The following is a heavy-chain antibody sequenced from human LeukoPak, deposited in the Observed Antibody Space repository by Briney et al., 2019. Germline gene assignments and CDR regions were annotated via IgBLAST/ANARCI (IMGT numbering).Heavy chain of an antibody. CDR1: GGSISSYY. D-gene: IGHD3-16*02. V-gene: IGHV4-59*01. CDR2: IYYSGST. CDR3: ARDRLRLGELSVSFDC. J-gene: IGHJ4*02. Sequence: SETLSLTCTVSGGSISSYYWSWIRQPPGKGLEWIGYIYYSGSTNYNPSLKSRVTISVDTSKNQFSLKLSSVTAADTAVYYCARDRLRLGELSVSFDCWGQGTLVTVSS.